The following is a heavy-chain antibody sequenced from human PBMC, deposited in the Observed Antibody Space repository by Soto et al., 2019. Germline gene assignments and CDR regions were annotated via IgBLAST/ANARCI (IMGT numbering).Heavy chain of an antibody. CDR1: GASVSSGGFS. CDR2: ISHGGRP. J-gene: IGHJ6*02. Sequence: SETRSRTWAVSGASVSSGGFSGRWIRQPPGQVLEWIGYISHGGRPHYTPSLRSRVSISVDRSTNVISLNLTSMTPADTAVYFCARGHYYYAMDVWGQGTTVTVSS. V-gene: IGHV4-30-2*01. CDR3: ARGHYYYAMDV.